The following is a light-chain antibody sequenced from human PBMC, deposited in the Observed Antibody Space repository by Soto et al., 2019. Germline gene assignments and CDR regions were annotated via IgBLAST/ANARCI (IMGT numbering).Light chain of an antibody. CDR2: GAS. J-gene: IGKJ1*01. Sequence: EIVLTPSPGPLSLSPGERATLSCRASQSVSSNLAWYQQQPGQAPRLLIYGASTRATGIPDRFSGSGSGTDFTLTISRLEPEDFAVYYCQQYGSSGTFGQGTKVDI. CDR3: QQYGSSGT. CDR1: QSVSSN. V-gene: IGKV3-20*01.